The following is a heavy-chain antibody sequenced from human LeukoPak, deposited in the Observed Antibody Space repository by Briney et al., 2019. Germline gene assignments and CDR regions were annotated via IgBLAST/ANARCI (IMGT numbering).Heavy chain of an antibody. Sequence: GGSLRLSCAVSEFTFSNAWMSWVRQAPGKGLEWVGRIISKTDGGTTDYAAPVKGRFTISRDDPKNTLYLQMNSLKTEDTAVYYCTTVEYSSSLPPWPFDYWGQGTLITVSS. V-gene: IGHV3-15*01. D-gene: IGHD6-6*01. J-gene: IGHJ4*02. CDR1: EFTFSNAW. CDR2: IISKTDGGTT. CDR3: TTVEYSSSLPPWPFDY.